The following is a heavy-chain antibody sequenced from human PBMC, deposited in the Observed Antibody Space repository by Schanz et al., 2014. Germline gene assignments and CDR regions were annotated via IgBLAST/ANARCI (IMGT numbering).Heavy chain of an antibody. J-gene: IGHJ6*02. CDR3: AKQLSRYYYYGMDV. D-gene: IGHD6-13*01. CDR2: ISGSGRDT. Sequence: QVQLLESGGGLFKPGGSLRLSCAGSGFTFADYYMTWIRQAPGKGPEWFSAISGSGRDTYYAASVKGRFTISRDNSKNTLYLEMNSLRPEDTAVYYCAKQLSRYYYYGMDVWGQGTSVTVSS. V-gene: IGHV3-11*03. CDR1: GFTFADYY.